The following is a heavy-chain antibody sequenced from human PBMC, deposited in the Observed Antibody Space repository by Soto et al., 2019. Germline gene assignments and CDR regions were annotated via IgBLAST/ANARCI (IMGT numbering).Heavy chain of an antibody. CDR1: GFTFSSYG. CDR2: IWYDGSNK. Sequence: QVQLVESGGGVVQPGRSLRLSCAASGFTFSSYGMHWVRQAPGKGLEWVAVIWYDGSNKYYADSVKGRFTISRDNSKNALYLQIDSLRAEDTAVYYCASVIFRHGGYVGDYWGQGTLVTVS. CDR3: ASVIFRHGGYVGDY. D-gene: IGHD5-12*01. V-gene: IGHV3-33*01. J-gene: IGHJ4*02.